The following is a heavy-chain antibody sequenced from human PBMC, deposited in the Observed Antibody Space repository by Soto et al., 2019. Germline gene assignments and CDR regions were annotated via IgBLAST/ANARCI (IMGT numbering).Heavy chain of an antibody. CDR3: ARDPPSEPFYSSLDAFDI. Sequence: GGSLRLSCAASGFTFSSYSMNWVRQAPGKGLEWVSSISSSSSYIYYADSVKGRCTISRDNAKNSLYLQMNSLRAEDTAVYYCARDPPSEPFYSSLDAFDIWGQGTMVTVS. V-gene: IGHV3-21*01. J-gene: IGHJ3*02. CDR1: GFTFSSYS. D-gene: IGHD6-13*01. CDR2: ISSSSSYI.